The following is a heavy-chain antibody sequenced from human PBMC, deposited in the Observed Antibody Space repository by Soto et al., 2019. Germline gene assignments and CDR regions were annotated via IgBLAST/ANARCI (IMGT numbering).Heavy chain of an antibody. J-gene: IGHJ4*02. V-gene: IGHV3-23*01. CDR1: EFTFSSSA. D-gene: IGHD6-19*01. Sequence: PGGSLRLSCAASEFTFSSSAMSWVRQAQGKGLERVSDISGSGVSTYYADSVKGRFTISRDNSKNTLYLQMNSQRAEDTAVYYCIYHLYHDSCGPLDFWGQGPMVTV. CDR3: IYHLYHDSCGPLDF. CDR2: ISGSGVST.